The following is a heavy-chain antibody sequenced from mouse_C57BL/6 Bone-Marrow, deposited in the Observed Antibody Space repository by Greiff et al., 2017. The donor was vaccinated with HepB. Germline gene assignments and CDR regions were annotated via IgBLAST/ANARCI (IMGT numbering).Heavy chain of an antibody. CDR1: GYSITSGYY. CDR2: ISYDGSN. J-gene: IGHJ2*01. V-gene: IGHV3-6*01. D-gene: IGHD1-1*01. CDR3: ARGAGSSPPYFDY. Sequence: EVKVEESGPGLVKPSQSLSLTCSVTGYSITSGYYWNWIRQFPGNKLEWMGYISYDGSNNYNPSLKNRISITRDTSKNQFFLKLNSVTTEDTATYYCARGAGSSPPYFDYWGQGTTLTVSS.